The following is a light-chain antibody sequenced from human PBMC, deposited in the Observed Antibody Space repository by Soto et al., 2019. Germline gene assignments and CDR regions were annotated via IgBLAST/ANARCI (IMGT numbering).Light chain of an antibody. CDR2: AAS. J-gene: IGKJ1*01. Sequence: EIVMTQSPATLSVSPGERATLPCRASQSVSSNLAWYQQKPGQAPRLLIYAASIRATGVPARFSGSGSGTEFTLTISSLQSEDSAVYYCQQFNNRPWTFGQGTKVEIK. V-gene: IGKV3D-15*01. CDR3: QQFNNRPWT. CDR1: QSVSSN.